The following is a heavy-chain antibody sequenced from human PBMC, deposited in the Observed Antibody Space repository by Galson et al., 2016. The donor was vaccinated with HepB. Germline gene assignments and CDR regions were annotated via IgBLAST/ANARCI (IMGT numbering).Heavy chain of an antibody. D-gene: IGHD6-19*01. CDR1: GGSISDYY. CDR3: ARLGRGWYFDY. V-gene: IGHV4-4*07. J-gene: IGHJ4*02. CDR2: IYSSGST. Sequence: LSLTCTVSGGSISDYYWSWVRQPAEKRLEWIGRIYSSGSTDYSPSLNSRVTMSVDTSKNQFSLKLSSVTAAVTAVYYCARLGRGWYFDYWGQGTLVTVSS.